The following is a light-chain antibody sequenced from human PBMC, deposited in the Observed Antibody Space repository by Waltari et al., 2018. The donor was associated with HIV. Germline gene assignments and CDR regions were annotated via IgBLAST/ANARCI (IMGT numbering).Light chain of an antibody. CDR3: GTWDSSLSAVL. CDR1: SPNIGSNR. CDR2: DNT. Sequence: QSVLTQPPSVSAAPGQKVTISCSGSSPNIGSNRVFWYQQLPGTAPKLLIYDNTERPSGIPDRFSGSKSGTLATLGTTGLQTGDEADYYCGTWDSSLSAVLFGGGTKLTVL. J-gene: IGLJ2*01. V-gene: IGLV1-51*01.